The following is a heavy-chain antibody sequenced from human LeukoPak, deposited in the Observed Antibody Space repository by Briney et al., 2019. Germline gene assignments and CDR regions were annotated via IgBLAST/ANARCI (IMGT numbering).Heavy chain of an antibody. J-gene: IGHJ3*02. CDR3: AKEPRGYFYAFDI. CDR2: IYSGGST. CDR1: GFTVSSNY. D-gene: IGHD5-18*01. Sequence: GGSLRLSCAASGFTVSSNYMSWVRQAPGKGLEWVSVIYSGGSTYYADSVKGRFTITRDNSKNTLYLQMNSLRAEDTAVYYCAKEPRGYFYAFDIWGQGTMVTVSS. V-gene: IGHV3-53*01.